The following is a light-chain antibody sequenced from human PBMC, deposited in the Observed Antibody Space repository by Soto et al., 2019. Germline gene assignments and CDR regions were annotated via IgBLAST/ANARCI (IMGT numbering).Light chain of an antibody. CDR3: RQYNNRPRT. CDR2: GAS. Sequence: EIVMTQSPATLSVSPGERATLSCRASQSVSSNLAWYQQKPGQAPRLLIYGASTRATGIPARFSGSGSGTEFTLTISSLQSEDFAVYYCRQYNNRPRTFGQGTKVEIK. V-gene: IGKV3-15*01. J-gene: IGKJ1*01. CDR1: QSVSSN.